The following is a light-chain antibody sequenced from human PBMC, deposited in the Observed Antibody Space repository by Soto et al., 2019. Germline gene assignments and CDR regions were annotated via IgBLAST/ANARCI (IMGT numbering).Light chain of an antibody. CDR2: KAS. J-gene: IGKJ1*01. Sequence: DIQMTQSPSTLSASVGDRVTITCRASQSLSGWLAWYQQKPGKAPKLLIYKASSLESGVPSRFSGSGSGTEFTLTISSLQPDDFATYYCQQYNSYEGTFGQGTKVDIK. CDR3: QQYNSYEGT. V-gene: IGKV1-5*03. CDR1: QSLSGW.